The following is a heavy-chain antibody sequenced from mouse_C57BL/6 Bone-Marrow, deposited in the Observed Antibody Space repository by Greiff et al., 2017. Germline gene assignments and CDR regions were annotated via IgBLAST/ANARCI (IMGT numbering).Heavy chain of an antibody. V-gene: IGHV5-9*01. J-gene: IGHJ1*03. CDR2: ISGGGGNT. D-gene: IGHD1-1*01. Sequence: EVKVVESGGGLVKPGGSLKLSCAASGFTFSSYTMSWVRQTPEKRLQWVAAISGGGGNTYYPDSVKGRFPISRDNDKNTLYLQMSILRSADTALYYCSRQVTTVLATKYFDVWGTGTTVTVSS. CDR1: GFTFSSYT. CDR3: SRQVTTVLATKYFDV.